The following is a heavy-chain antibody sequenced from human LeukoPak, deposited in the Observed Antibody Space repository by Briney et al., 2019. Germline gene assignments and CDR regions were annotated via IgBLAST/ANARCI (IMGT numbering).Heavy chain of an antibody. V-gene: IGHV3-7*01. J-gene: IGHJ4*02. Sequence: PGGSLRLSCAGSGFTFSNYWMSWVRQAPGKGREWVANIKQDGSEKYYVDSVKGRFTITRDNAKSSLYLQMNSLRAEDTAVYYCARERLRELLGYYFDSWGQGTLVTVSS. CDR1: GFTFSNYW. D-gene: IGHD2-15*01. CDR2: IKQDGSEK. CDR3: ARERLRELLGYYFDS.